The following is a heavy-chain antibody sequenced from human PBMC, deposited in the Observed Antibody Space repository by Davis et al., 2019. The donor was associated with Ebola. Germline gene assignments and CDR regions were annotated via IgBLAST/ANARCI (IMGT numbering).Heavy chain of an antibody. CDR3: ARDRHISQWLGLGGPDAFDI. Sequence: GESLKISCAASGFTINTNFMSWVRQAPGKGLEWVSVLYSRGTTYYADFVKGRFAVSRDNAKNSLYLQMNSLRAEDTAVYYCARDRHISQWLGLGGPDAFDIWGQGTMVTVSS. CDR1: GFTINTNF. J-gene: IGHJ3*02. CDR2: LYSRGTT. V-gene: IGHV3-53*01. D-gene: IGHD6-19*01.